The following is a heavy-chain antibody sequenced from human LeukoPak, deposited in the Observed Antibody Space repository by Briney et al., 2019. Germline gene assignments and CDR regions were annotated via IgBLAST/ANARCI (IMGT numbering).Heavy chain of an antibody. CDR2: INHSGST. CDR3: ARGLGAIQTTVTKDY. J-gene: IGHJ4*02. D-gene: IGHD4-17*01. CDR1: GGSFSGYY. Sequence: SETLSLTCAVYGGSFSGYYWSWIRQPPGKGLEWIGEINHSGSTNYNPSLKSRVTMSVDTSKNQFSLKLSSVTAADTAVYYCARGLGAIQTTVTKDYWGQGTLVTVSS. V-gene: IGHV4-34*01.